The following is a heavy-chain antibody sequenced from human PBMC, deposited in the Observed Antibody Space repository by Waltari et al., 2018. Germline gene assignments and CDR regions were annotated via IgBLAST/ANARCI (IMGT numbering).Heavy chain of an antibody. CDR1: GFSFSDFG. CDR2: IRPDGNSY. D-gene: IGHD2-21*02. CDR3: ARDPHTARPHYFDS. J-gene: IGHJ4*02. V-gene: IGHV3-30*02. Sequence: QVHLVESGGGKVQPGGSLRLSCATSGFSFSDFGFHWVRQAPGKGLEWGTFIRPDGNSYCDGRSFEVRFTVSRDNSKNILYLHRNGLGPEDTAMYYCARDPHTARPHYFDSWGPGTAVTVSS.